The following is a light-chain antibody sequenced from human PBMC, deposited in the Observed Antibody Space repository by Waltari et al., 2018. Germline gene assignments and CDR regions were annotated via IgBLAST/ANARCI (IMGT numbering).Light chain of an antibody. CDR1: QSVLYSSNNKNY. CDR3: QQYFSAPRT. Sequence: DIVMTQSPDSLAVSLGARATINCKSGQSVLYSSNNKNYLAWYQQKPGQPPKLLIYWASTRESGVPDRFSGSGSGTDFTLTISSLQAEDVAVYYCQQYFSAPRTFGQGTKVEIK. CDR2: WAS. J-gene: IGKJ1*01. V-gene: IGKV4-1*01.